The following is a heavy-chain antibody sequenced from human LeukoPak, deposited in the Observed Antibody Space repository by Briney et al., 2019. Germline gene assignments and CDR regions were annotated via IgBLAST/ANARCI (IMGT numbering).Heavy chain of an antibody. CDR3: ARGIPSPYYYYYYYMDV. Sequence: PSETLSLTCAVYGGSFSGYYWSWIRQPPGKGLEWIGEINHSGSTNYNPSLKSRVTISVDTSKNQFSLKLSSVTAADTAVYYCARGIPSPYYYYYYYMDVWGKGTTVTISS. J-gene: IGHJ6*03. CDR1: GGSFSGYY. CDR2: INHSGST. V-gene: IGHV4-34*01.